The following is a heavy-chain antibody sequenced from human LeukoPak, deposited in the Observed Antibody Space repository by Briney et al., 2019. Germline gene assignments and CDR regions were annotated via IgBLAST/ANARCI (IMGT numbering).Heavy chain of an antibody. D-gene: IGHD3-22*01. Sequence: PGGSLRLSCAASGFTFSSYSMNWVRQAPGKGLEWVSSISSSSSYIYYADSVKGRFTISRDNAKNSLYLQINSLRAEDTAVYYCARTYYYDSSGYIPFDYWGQGTLVTVSS. J-gene: IGHJ4*02. CDR2: ISSSSSYI. CDR3: ARTYYYDSSGYIPFDY. CDR1: GFTFSSYS. V-gene: IGHV3-21*01.